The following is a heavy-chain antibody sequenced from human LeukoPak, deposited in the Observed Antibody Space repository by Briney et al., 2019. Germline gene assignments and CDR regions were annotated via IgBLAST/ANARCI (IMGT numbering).Heavy chain of an antibody. D-gene: IGHD2-2*02. CDR1: GFTVSSNY. CDR3: AKDAGIVVAPAAIGGGNDY. J-gene: IGHJ4*02. CDR2: IYSGGST. V-gene: IGHV3-53*01. Sequence: GGSLRLSCAASGFTVSSNYMSWVSQAPGKGLEWVSVIYSGGSTYYADSVKGRFTISRDNSKNTLYLQMNSLRAEDTAVYYCAKDAGIVVAPAAIGGGNDYWGQGTLVTVSS.